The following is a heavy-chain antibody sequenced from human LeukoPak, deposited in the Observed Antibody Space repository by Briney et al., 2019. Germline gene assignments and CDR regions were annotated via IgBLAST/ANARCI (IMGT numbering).Heavy chain of an antibody. CDR1: GFTFSSYW. D-gene: IGHD6-19*01. CDR2: ISADGKTT. J-gene: IGHJ4*02. CDR3: ASGDYSSGWKLDY. Sequence: PGGTLRLSCAASGFTFSSYWMHWVRQAPGKGLVWVSRISADGKTTTYADSVKGRFTISRDNAKSTLYLQMNSLRAEDTAVYFCASGDYSSGWKLDYWGQGTLVTVSS. V-gene: IGHV3-74*01.